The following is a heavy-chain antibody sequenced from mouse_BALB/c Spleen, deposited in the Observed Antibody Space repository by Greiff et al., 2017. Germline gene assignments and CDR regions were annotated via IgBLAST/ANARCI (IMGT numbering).Heavy chain of an antibody. J-gene: IGHJ4*01. V-gene: IGHV5-6-5*01. CDR3: ARGPDYYAMDY. CDR2: ISSGGST. CDR1: GFTFSSYA. Sequence: EVKLQESGGGLVKPGGSLKLSCAASGFTFSSYAMSWVRQTPEKRLEWVASISSGGSTYYPDSVKGRFTISRDNARNILYLQMSSLRSEDTAMYYCARGPDYYAMDYWGQGTSVTVSS.